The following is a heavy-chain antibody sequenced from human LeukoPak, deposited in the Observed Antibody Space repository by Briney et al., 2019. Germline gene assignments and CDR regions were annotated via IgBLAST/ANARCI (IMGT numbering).Heavy chain of an antibody. CDR1: GYSFTSYW. J-gene: IGHJ5*02. D-gene: IGHD3-10*01. CDR2: IYPGDSDT. CDR3: AGRGYGSGSYRDNWFDP. V-gene: IGHV5-51*01. Sequence: GESLKISCKGSGYSFTSYWIGWVRQMPGKGLEWMGIIYPGDSDTRYSPSFQGQVTISADKSISTAYLQWSSLKASDTAMYYCAGRGYGSGSYRDNWFDPWGQGTLVTVSS.